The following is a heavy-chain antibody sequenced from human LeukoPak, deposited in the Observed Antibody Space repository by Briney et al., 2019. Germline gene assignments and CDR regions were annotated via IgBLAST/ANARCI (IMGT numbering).Heavy chain of an antibody. Sequence: SEILSLTCTVSGGSISSSSYYWGWIRQPPGKGLEWIGSIYYSGSTYYDPSLKSRVTISVDTSKNQFSLKLSSVTAADTAVYYCARLTIYASGEDSWGQGTLATVSS. CDR2: IYYSGST. CDR3: ARLTIYASGEDS. D-gene: IGHD2/OR15-2a*01. CDR1: GGSISSSSYY. V-gene: IGHV4-39*01. J-gene: IGHJ4*02.